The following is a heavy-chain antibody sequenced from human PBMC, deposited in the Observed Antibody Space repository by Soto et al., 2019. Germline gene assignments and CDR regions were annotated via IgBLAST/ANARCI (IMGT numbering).Heavy chain of an antibody. V-gene: IGHV1-69*01. CDR2: IIPVFQTA. D-gene: IGHD3-22*01. CDR3: SRGGSGYTWFNEF. Sequence: QEQLVQSGAEVKKPGSSVKVSCKASGGLFSSYPISWVRQVPGHGLEWMGGIIPVFQTAYYTQRFQGRGTITVGEFTNSAHMELGSLRSEDQALLFWSRGGSGYTWFNEFWGQGTLVTVSS. J-gene: IGHJ4*02. CDR1: GGLFSSYP.